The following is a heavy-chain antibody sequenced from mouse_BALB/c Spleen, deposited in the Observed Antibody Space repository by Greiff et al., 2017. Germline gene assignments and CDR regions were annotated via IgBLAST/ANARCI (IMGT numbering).Heavy chain of an antibody. CDR2: ISYSGST. V-gene: IGHV3-8*02. D-gene: IGHD1-1*01. Sequence: EVQLVESGPSLVKPSQTLSLTCSVTGDSITSGYWNWIRKFPGNKLEYMGYISYSGSTYYNPSLKSRISITRDTSKNQYYLQLNSVTTEDTATYYCARYYYGSSHWYFDVWGAGTTVTVSS. J-gene: IGHJ1*01. CDR3: ARYYYGSSHWYFDV. CDR1: GDSITSGY.